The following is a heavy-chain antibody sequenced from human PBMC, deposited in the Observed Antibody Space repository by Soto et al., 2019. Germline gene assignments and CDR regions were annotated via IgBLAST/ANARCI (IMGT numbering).Heavy chain of an antibody. CDR1: GVSISSGNW. J-gene: IGHJ4*02. CDR2: IFHDGTA. D-gene: IGHD2-8*01. V-gene: IGHV4-4*02. Sequence: PSETLSLTCAVSGVSISSGNWWTWVRQTPQRGLEYIGEIFHDGTANYYPSFERRVAISVDTSKNQFSLKLTSVTAADTAIYFSARLVYDTRLNYMYFDFWGQGVLVIVSS. CDR3: ARLVYDTRLNYMYFDF.